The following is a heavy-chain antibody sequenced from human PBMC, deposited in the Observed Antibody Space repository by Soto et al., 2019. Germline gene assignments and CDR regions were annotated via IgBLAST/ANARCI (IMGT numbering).Heavy chain of an antibody. CDR2: ISGSGDST. V-gene: IGHV3-23*01. CDR1: GFTFSSYA. D-gene: IGHD2-21*02. CDR3: AADQGMTLTQSMYY. Sequence: GGSLRLSCAASGFTFSSYAMSWVRQAPGKGLEWVSGISGSGDSTYYADSVKGRFTIFRDNSKNTLYLEMNSLRVEDTAVYYCAADQGMTLTQSMYYWGQGTLVTVSS. J-gene: IGHJ4*02.